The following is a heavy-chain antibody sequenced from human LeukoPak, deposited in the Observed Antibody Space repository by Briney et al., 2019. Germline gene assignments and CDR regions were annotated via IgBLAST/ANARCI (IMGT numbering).Heavy chain of an antibody. J-gene: IGHJ5*02. D-gene: IGHD2-2*02. CDR1: GGSISYYY. CDR3: ARVHNSGPGYCSGTSCYRLGGWFDT. V-gene: IGHV4-4*07. CDR2: IYSNGGT. Sequence: SETLSLTCSVSGGSISYYYWTWIRQPAGKGLEWIGRIYSNGGTNYNPSLNSRVTMSIDTAKNQFSLNLSSVTAADTAIYYCARVHNSGPGYCSGTSCYRLGGWFDTWGQGTLVTVSS.